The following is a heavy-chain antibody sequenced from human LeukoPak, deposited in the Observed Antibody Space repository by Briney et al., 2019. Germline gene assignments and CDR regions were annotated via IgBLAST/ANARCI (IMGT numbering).Heavy chain of an antibody. J-gene: IGHJ4*02. CDR2: ISYDGSNK. V-gene: IGHV3-30*19. D-gene: IGHD6-13*01. CDR3: ARAGGSSWYLLKY. Sequence: GRSLRLSCAASGFTFSSYGMHWVRQAPGKGLEWVAVISYDGSNKYYADSVKGRFTISRDNSKNTLYLQMNSLRAEDTAVYYCARAGGSSWYLLKYWGQGTLVTVSS. CDR1: GFTFSSYG.